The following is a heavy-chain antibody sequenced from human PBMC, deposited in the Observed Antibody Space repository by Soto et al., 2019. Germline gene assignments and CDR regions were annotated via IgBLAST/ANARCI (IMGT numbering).Heavy chain of an antibody. CDR3: ARDYGSGSYFDY. Sequence: GGSLRLSCAASGFTFSSYSMNWVRQAPGKGLEWVSSISSSSSTIYYADSVKGRFTISRDNAKNSLYLQMNSLRAEDTAVYYCARDYGSGSYFDYWGQGTLVTVSS. CDR1: GFTFSSYS. V-gene: IGHV3-48*01. CDR2: ISSSSSTI. D-gene: IGHD3-10*01. J-gene: IGHJ4*02.